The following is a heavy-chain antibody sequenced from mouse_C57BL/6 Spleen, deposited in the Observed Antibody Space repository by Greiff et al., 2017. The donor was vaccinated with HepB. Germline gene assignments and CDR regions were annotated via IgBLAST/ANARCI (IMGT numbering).Heavy chain of an antibody. V-gene: IGHV1-62-2*01. CDR2: FYPGSGSI. Sequence: VQLQQSGAELVKPGASVKLSCKASGYTFTEYTIHWVKQRSGQGLEWIGWFYPGSGSIKYNEKFKDKATLTADKSSSTVYMELSRLTSEDSAVYFCARHEDHFHYYGSSYAMDYWGQGTSVTVSS. J-gene: IGHJ4*01. CDR1: GYTFTEYT. CDR3: ARHEDHFHYYGSSYAMDY. D-gene: IGHD1-1*01.